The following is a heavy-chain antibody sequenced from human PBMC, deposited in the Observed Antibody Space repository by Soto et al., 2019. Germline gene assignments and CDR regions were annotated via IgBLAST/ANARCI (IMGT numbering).Heavy chain of an antibody. CDR1: GFTFSSYA. CDR2: ISGSGGST. D-gene: IGHD3-22*01. J-gene: IGHJ4*02. V-gene: IGHV3-23*01. CDR3: AKPFLTYYYDSSGYPELYYFDY. Sequence: GGSLRLSCAASGFTFSSYAMSWVRQAPGKGLEWVSAISGSGGSTYYADSVKGRFTISRDNSKNTLYLQMNSLRAEDTAVYYCAKPFLTYYYDSSGYPELYYFDYWGQGTLVTVSS.